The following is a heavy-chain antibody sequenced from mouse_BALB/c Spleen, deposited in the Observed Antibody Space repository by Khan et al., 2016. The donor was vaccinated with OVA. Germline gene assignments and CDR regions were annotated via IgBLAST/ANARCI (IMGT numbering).Heavy chain of an antibody. V-gene: IGHV2-3*01. CDR3: AKWGTGYYAMDY. CDR1: GFSLTNYG. J-gene: IGHJ4*01. D-gene: IGHD4-1*01. Sequence: QVQLQQSGPGLVAPSQSLSITCTVSGFSLTNYGVNWVRQPPGKGLEWLGVIWGDGSTNYHSALISRLSIKKDNSKSQVFLNLNSLQTDDTATYYCAKWGTGYYAMDYWGQGTSVTVSS. CDR2: IWGDGST.